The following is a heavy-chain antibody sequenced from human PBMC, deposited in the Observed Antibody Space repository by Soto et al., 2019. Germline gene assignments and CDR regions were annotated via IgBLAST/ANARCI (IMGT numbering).Heavy chain of an antibody. V-gene: IGHV2-5*02. D-gene: IGHD3-16*01. CDR1: GFSLSTSGVG. Sequence: QITLKESGPTLVKPTQTLTLTCTFSGFSLSTSGVGVGWIRQPPGKALEWLALIYWDDDKRYSPSLKSRLTITKDTSKNQVVXXXXXXXPVDTATYYCAHRRRGSYFDYWGQGTLVTVSS. J-gene: IGHJ4*02. CDR2: IYWDDDK. CDR3: AHRRRGSYFDY.